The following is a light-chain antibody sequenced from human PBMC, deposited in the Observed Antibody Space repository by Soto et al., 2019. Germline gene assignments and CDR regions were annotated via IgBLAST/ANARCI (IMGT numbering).Light chain of an antibody. Sequence: IVMTQSPATLSVSPGERATLSCSASQSVSSNLAWYQQTPGQAPRLIIYGASTRATGIPARFSGSGSGTEFTLTISSLQSEDFAVYYCQQYNNWPPRRTFGQGTKVDI. CDR1: QSVSSN. J-gene: IGKJ1*01. CDR2: GAS. CDR3: QQYNNWPPRRT. V-gene: IGKV3-15*01.